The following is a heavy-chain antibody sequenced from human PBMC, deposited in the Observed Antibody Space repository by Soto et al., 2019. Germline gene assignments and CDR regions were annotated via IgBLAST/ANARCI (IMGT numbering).Heavy chain of an antibody. Sequence: VQLLESGGGLAQPGGSLRLSCAASGFTFSTYTMAWVRQAQGRGPEGVAGVSQDGTAHYADSVKGRFTISRDNSRDTVYLQMITLRGEDTAVYYCAKDMRPDGVWDFDYWGQGTLVTVSS. V-gene: IGHV3-23*01. CDR1: GFTFSTYT. D-gene: IGHD4-17*01. CDR3: AKDMRPDGVWDFDY. CDR2: VSQDGTA. J-gene: IGHJ4*02.